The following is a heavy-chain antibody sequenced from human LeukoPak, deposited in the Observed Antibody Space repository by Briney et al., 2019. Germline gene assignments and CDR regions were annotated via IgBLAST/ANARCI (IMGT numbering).Heavy chain of an antibody. CDR3: AKDPRPSYYFDY. CDR1: GFTVSSNY. V-gene: IGHV3-23*01. Sequence: PGGSLRLSCAASGFTVSSNYMSWVRQAPGKGLEWVSAISGSGGSTYYADSVKGRFTISRDNSKNTLYLQMNSLRAEDTAVYYCAKDPRPSYYFDYWGQGTLVTVSS. J-gene: IGHJ4*02. CDR2: ISGSGGST.